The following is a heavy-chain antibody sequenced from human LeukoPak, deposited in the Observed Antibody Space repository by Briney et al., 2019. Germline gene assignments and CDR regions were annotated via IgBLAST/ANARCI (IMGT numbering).Heavy chain of an antibody. Sequence: SETLSLTCTVSGYSISSGYYWGWTRQPLGKGLEWIGSIYHSGSTYYNPSLKSRVTISVDTSKNQFSLKLSSVTAADTAVYYCARSTAPLPRSGYYTRSDAFDIWGQGTMVTVSS. CDR1: GYSISSGYY. V-gene: IGHV4-38-2*02. CDR2: IYHSGST. D-gene: IGHD3-3*01. J-gene: IGHJ3*02. CDR3: ARSTAPLPRSGYYTRSDAFDI.